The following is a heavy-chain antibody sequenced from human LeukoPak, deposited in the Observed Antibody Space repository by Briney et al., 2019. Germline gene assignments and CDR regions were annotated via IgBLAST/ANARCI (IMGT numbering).Heavy chain of an antibody. J-gene: IGHJ1*01. CDR1: GFTVSSNY. CDR3: ARMYGDSAEYFHH. D-gene: IGHD4-17*01. V-gene: IGHV3-53*01. Sequence: GGSLRLSCAASGFTVSSNYMSWVRQAPGKGLEWVSVIYSGGSTYYADSVKGRFTISRDNSKNTLYLQMNSLRAEDTAVYYCARMYGDSAEYFHHWGQGTLVTVSS. CDR2: IYSGGST.